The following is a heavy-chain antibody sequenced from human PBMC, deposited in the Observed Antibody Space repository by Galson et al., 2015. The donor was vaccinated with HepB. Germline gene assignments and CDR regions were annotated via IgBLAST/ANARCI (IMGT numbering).Heavy chain of an antibody. V-gene: IGHV1-18*01. J-gene: IGHJ6*03. CDR1: GYTFTSYG. CDR2: ISAYNGNT. CDR3: ARGYCSSTSCYSNYMDV. Sequence: SVKVSCKASGYTFTSYGISWVRQAPGQGLEWMGWISAYNGNTNYAQKLQGRVTMTTDTSTSTAYMELRSLRSDDTAVYYCARGYCSSTSCYSNYMDVWGKGTTVTVSS. D-gene: IGHD2-2*01.